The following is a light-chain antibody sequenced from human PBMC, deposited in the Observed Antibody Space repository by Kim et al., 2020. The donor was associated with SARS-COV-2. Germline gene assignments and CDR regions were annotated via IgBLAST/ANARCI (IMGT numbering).Light chain of an antibody. CDR2: WAS. Sequence: DIVMTQSPDSLAVSLGERATINCKSSQSVLYSSNNKNYLAWYQQKPGQPPKLLIYWASIRESGVPDRFSGSGSGTDFTLTISSLQAEDVAVYYCQQHYSTPRTFGQGTKVDIK. J-gene: IGKJ1*01. V-gene: IGKV4-1*01. CDR3: QQHYSTPRT. CDR1: QSVLYSSNNKNY.